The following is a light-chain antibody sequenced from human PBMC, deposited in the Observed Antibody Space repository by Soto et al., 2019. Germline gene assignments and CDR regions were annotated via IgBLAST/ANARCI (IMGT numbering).Light chain of an antibody. J-gene: IGKJ1*01. CDR2: AAS. Sequence: DIQMTQSPSSLSASVGDRVTITCRASQSISSYLNWYQQKPGKAPKLLIYAASSLQSGVPSRFSGSGSGTDFTLTIISLQPEDFATYYCQQSYSTLWTFGQGTQVEIK. CDR1: QSISSY. CDR3: QQSYSTLWT. V-gene: IGKV1-39*01.